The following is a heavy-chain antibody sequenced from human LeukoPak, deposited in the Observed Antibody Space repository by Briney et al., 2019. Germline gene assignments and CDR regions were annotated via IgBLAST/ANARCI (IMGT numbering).Heavy chain of an antibody. D-gene: IGHD6-19*01. V-gene: IGHV3-74*01. CDR3: ARAAGTSIVTPFFDY. J-gene: IGHJ4*02. CDR1: GYTFSSYC. Sequence: GGSLRLFCAASGYTFSSYCMHCVRQAPGKGRVWVSRINSDGCSTRYADSVKRRFTISRDNAKNTLYMQMNSLRAEDTAVYYCARAAGTSIVTPFFDYWGQGTLVTVSS. CDR2: INSDGCST.